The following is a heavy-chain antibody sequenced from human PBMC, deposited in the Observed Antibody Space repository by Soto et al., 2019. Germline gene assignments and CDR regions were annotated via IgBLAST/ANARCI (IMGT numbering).Heavy chain of an antibody. CDR3: PPVTYYANSGYFYSFAF. CDR2: IYPGDAET. J-gene: IGHJ3*01. D-gene: IGHD3-22*01. CDR1: GYDFTHYW. V-gene: IGHV5-51*01. Sequence: GESLKISCQGSGYDFTHYWVAWVRQTPGKGLEWMGVIYPGDAETRYSPSFQGRVTFSVDKSIDTAYLHWSSLEASDTAIYYCPPVTYYANSGYFYSFAFWGQGTMVTVSS.